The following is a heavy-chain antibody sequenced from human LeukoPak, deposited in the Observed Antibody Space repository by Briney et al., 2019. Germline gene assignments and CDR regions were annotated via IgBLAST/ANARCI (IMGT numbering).Heavy chain of an antibody. V-gene: IGHV4-61*02. CDR2: IYTSGST. CDR1: GGSLSSGRYY. CDR3: AREQLDIVPLMKFDP. Sequence: SQTLSLTCTVSGGSLSSGRYYWSWIRQPAGKGLEWLGRIYTSGSTNYHPSLKSRVTISVDTSKNQFSLKLSSVTAADTAVYYCAREQLDIVPLMKFDPWGQGTLVTVSS. J-gene: IGHJ5*02. D-gene: IGHD2-2*03.